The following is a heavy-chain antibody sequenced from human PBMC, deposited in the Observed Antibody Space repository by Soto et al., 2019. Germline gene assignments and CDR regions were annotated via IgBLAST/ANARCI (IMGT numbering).Heavy chain of an antibody. V-gene: IGHV4-30-4*01. CDR1: GDYIHVGGYY. J-gene: IGHJ5*02. Sequence: PSETLSLTCSVSGDYIHVGGYYWTWIRQRPGKGLEWMGYIYYTGKTYYNPSLESRLTMSVDRSKNQFSLRLTSVTAADTAVYFFGRDLTSNANCIDPWGQGTLVTVSS. CDR2: IYYTGKT. CDR3: GRDLTSNANCIDP. D-gene: IGHD2-2*01.